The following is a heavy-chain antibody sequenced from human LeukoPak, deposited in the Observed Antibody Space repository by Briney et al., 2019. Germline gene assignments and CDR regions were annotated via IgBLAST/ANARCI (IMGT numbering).Heavy chain of an antibody. J-gene: IGHJ6*03. CDR1: GYTFTGYY. CDR2: INPNSGGT. V-gene: IGHV1-2*02. Sequence: GASVKVSCKASGYTFTGYYMHWVRQAPGQGLEWMGWINPNSGGTNYAQKFQGRITMTRDTSISTAYMELSRLRSDDTAVYYCARSANGRHYYYYYMDVWGKGTTVTVSS. D-gene: IGHD2-8*01. CDR3: ARSANGRHYYYYYMDV.